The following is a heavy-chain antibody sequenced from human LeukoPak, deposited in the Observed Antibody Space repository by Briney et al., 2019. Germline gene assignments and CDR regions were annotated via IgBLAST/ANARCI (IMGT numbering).Heavy chain of an antibody. J-gene: IGHJ1*01. CDR3: ASLPNSGSRWYMPAH. CDR2: IYYSGTT. Sequence: LRLSCAASGFTFSDYYMSWIRQPPGEGLEWIGSIYYSGTTFYKSSLKSRVTISVDTSKNQFSLNLRSVTAADSAVYYCASLPNSGSRWYMPAHWGQGTLVSVSS. D-gene: IGHD2-8*01. CDR1: GFTFSDYY. V-gene: IGHV4-38-2*01.